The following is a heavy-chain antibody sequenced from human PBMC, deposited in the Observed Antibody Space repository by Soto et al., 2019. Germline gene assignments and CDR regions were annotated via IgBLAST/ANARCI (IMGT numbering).Heavy chain of an antibody. V-gene: IGHV4-39*02. D-gene: IGHD2-15*01. CDR2: IFYTGTT. CDR1: GGSVNYNSYY. CDR3: ARLVVVAPVANA. Sequence: SETLSLTCSVSGGSVNYNSYYWGWIRQPPGKGLEWVGGIFYTGTTYYSPSLKDRVTISVDTSRNSFSLNLTSVTAADTAVYFCARLVVVAPVANAWGQGTLVTVSS. J-gene: IGHJ5*02.